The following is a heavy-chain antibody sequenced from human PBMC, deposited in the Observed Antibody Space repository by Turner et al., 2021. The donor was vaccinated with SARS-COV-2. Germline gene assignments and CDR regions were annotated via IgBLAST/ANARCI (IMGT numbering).Heavy chain of an antibody. CDR1: GYTLTELS. J-gene: IGHJ6*02. CDR3: ATAPAVSGSYPSWYYYYGMDV. V-gene: IGHV1-24*01. D-gene: IGHD1-26*01. CDR2: FDPEDAET. Sequence: QVQLVQSGAEVKKPGASVKVSCKVSGYTLTELSMHWVRQAPGKGLEWMGGFDPEDAETIYAQKFQGRVTMTEDTSTDTAYMELSSLRSEDTAVYYCATAPAVSGSYPSWYYYYGMDVWGQGTTVTVSS.